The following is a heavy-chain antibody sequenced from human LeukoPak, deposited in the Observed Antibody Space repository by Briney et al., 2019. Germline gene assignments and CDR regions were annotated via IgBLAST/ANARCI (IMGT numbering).Heavy chain of an antibody. CDR2: ISAYNGNT. Sequence: ASVKVSFKASGYTFTINGFSWGRQAPGPGLGLMGWISAYNGNTNYAQKLQGRVTMTTDTSTSTAYMELRSLRSDDTAVYYCARVSSGWSHNWFDPWGQGTLVTVSS. CDR3: ARVSSGWSHNWFDP. CDR1: GYTFTING. J-gene: IGHJ5*02. D-gene: IGHD6-13*01. V-gene: IGHV1-18*01.